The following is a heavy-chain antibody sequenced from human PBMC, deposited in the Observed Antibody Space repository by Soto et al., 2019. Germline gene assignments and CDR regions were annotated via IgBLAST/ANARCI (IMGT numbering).Heavy chain of an antibody. CDR2: ISWNSGSI. J-gene: IGHJ4*02. V-gene: IGHV3-9*01. CDR3: GKESGDYGALDY. D-gene: IGHD4-17*01. CDR1: GFTFDDYA. Sequence: EVQLVESGGGLVQPGRSLRLSCAASGFTFDDYAMHWVRQAPGKGLEWVSGISWNSGSIGYADSVKGRFTISRDNAKNTLYLQMNSLRAEDTALYYCGKESGDYGALDYWGQGTLVTVSS.